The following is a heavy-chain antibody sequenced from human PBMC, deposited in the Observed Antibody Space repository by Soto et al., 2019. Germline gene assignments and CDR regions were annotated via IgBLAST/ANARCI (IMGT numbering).Heavy chain of an antibody. J-gene: IGHJ4*02. Sequence: ASVKVSCKVSGYTLTELSMHWVRQAPGKGLEWMGGFDPEDGETIYAQKFQGRVTMTEDTSTDTAYMELSSLRSEDTAVYYCARFGSSWYGFDYWGQGTLVTVSS. D-gene: IGHD6-13*01. CDR2: FDPEDGET. CDR1: GYTLTELS. CDR3: ARFGSSWYGFDY. V-gene: IGHV1-24*01.